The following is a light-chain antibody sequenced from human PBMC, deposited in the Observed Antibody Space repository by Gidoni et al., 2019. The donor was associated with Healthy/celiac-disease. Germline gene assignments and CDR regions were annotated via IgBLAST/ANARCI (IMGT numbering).Light chain of an antibody. Sequence: DIQMTQSPSSLSASVGDRVTITCQASQDISNYLNWYQQKPGKPPQLLIYDASNLETGVPSRFSGSGSGTDFTFTISSLQPEDIATYYCQQYDNLPLTFGGXTKVEIK. CDR2: DAS. J-gene: IGKJ4*01. CDR1: QDISNY. CDR3: QQYDNLPLT. V-gene: IGKV1-33*01.